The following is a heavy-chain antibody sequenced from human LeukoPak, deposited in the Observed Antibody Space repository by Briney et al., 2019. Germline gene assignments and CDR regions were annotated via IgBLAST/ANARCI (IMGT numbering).Heavy chain of an antibody. V-gene: IGHV4-34*01. D-gene: IGHD3-3*01. CDR1: GGSLSGYY. CDR3: ARGPSVLRFLEWLPLDY. CDR2: INHSGST. J-gene: IGHJ4*02. Sequence: SETLSLTCAVYGGSLSGYYWSWIRQPPGKGLEWIGEINHSGSTNYNPSLKSRVTISVDTSKNQFSLKLSSVTAADTAVYYCARGPSVLRFLEWLPLDYWGQGTLVTVSS.